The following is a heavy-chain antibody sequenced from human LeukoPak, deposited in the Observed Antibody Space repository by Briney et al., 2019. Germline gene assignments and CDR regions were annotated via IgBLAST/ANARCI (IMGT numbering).Heavy chain of an antibody. J-gene: IGHJ4*02. CDR3: AGRIVPAALGL. CDR2: IYYSGST. V-gene: IGHV4-59*12. D-gene: IGHD2-2*01. CDR1: GGSITSYY. Sequence: SETLSLTCTVSGGSITSYYWSWIRQPPGKGLQWIGYIYYSGSTNYNPSLKSRVTISVDTSKNQFSLNLSSVTAADTAVYYCAGRIVPAALGLWGQGTLVTVSS.